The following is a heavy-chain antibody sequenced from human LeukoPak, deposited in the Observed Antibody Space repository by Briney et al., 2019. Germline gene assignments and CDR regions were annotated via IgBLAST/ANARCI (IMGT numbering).Heavy chain of an antibody. CDR3: ARSITIFGVVIIGWFNP. CDR1: GGSISSYY. CDR2: IYYSGST. J-gene: IGHJ5*02. D-gene: IGHD3-3*01. V-gene: IGHV4-59*01. Sequence: SETLSLTCTVSGGSISSYYWSWIRQPPGKGLEWIGYIYYSGSTNYNPSLKSRVTIPVDTSKNQFSLKLSSVTAADTAVYYCARSITIFGVVIIGWFNPWGQGTLVTVSS.